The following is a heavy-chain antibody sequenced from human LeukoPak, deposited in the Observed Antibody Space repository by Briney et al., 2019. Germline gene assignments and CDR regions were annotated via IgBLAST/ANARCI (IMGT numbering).Heavy chain of an antibody. CDR1: AFTFSSYW. D-gene: IGHD6-13*01. V-gene: IGHV3-74*01. CDR3: ARDLFVSSFLLDY. CDR2: ISSDGSST. J-gene: IGHJ4*02. Sequence: GGSLRLSCAASAFTFSSYWMHWVRQAPGKGLLWVSRISSDGSSTSYADSVKGRFTISRDNAKNTLYLQMNSLRAEDTAVYYCARDLFVSSFLLDYWGQGTLVTVSS.